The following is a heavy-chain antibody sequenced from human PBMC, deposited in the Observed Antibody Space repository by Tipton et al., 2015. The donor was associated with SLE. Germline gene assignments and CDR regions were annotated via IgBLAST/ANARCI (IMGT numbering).Heavy chain of an antibody. CDR1: GYTFTSYG. V-gene: IGHV1-18*01. CDR3: ATYSSSWSDVFAI. D-gene: IGHD6-13*01. Sequence: QSGAEVKKPGAAVKVTSKASGYTFTSYGSSWVRQAPGQVLAWMGWISAYNGYTKYAQKLQGRVTITTDTSTYTAYRELRSLRSDDTAVYYCATYSSSWSDVFAIWCQGTMVILSS. J-gene: IGHJ3*02. CDR2: ISAYNGYT.